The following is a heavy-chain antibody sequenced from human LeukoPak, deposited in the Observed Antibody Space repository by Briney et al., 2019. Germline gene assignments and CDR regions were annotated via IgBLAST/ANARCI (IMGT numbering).Heavy chain of an antibody. V-gene: IGHV4-31*03. Sequence: SQTLSLTCTVSGGSISSGGYYWSWIRQHPGKGLEWIGYIYYSGSTYYNPSLKSRVTISVDTSKNQFSLKLSSVTAADTAVYYCARAPKTAVEYYFDYWGQGTLVTVSS. CDR3: ARAPKTAVEYYFDY. CDR1: GGSISSGGYY. J-gene: IGHJ4*02. D-gene: IGHD5-18*01. CDR2: IYYSGST.